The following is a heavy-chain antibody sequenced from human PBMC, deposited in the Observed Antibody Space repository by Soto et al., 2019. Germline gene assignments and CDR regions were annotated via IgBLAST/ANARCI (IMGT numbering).Heavy chain of an antibody. CDR3: ARRSYPHYYYGMDV. CDR2: IYYSGST. V-gene: IGHV4-39*01. CDR1: GGSISSSSYY. D-gene: IGHD3-16*01. Sequence: QLQLQESGPGLVKPSETLSLTCTVSGGSISSSSYYWGWIRQPPGKGLEWIGSIYYSGSTYYNPSLKSRVTISVDTSKNQFSLKLSSVTAADTAVYYCARRSYPHYYYGMDVWGQGTTVTVSS. J-gene: IGHJ6*02.